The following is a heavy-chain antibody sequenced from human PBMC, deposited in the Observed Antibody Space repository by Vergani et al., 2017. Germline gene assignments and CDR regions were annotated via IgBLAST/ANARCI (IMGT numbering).Heavy chain of an antibody. Sequence: QVQLQESGPGLVKPSETLSLTCTVPGGPISSYYWSWIRQPPGKGLEWIANIYDRGTTNYNPSVNSRVNISVDTSKNQFSLKLSSVTAADTAVYYFAKVAVGTGWYFDLWGRGTLVTVSS. CDR2: IYDRGTT. V-gene: IGHV4-59*01. D-gene: IGHD2-15*01. CDR1: GGPISSYY. J-gene: IGHJ2*01. CDR3: AKVAVGTGWYFDL.